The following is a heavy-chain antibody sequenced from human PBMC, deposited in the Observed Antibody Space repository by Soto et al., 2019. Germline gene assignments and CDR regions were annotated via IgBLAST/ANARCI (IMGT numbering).Heavy chain of an antibody. Sequence: KASETLSLTCAVYGGSFSGYYWNWIRQPPGKGLEWIGEIDHSGYTNYNPSLKSRVTISVDTSKNQFSLRLTSVTAADTAVYYCARVRDWFDLWGQGTLVTVSS. J-gene: IGHJ5*02. CDR2: IDHSGYT. CDR3: ARVRDWFDL. V-gene: IGHV4-34*01. D-gene: IGHD3-3*01. CDR1: GGSFSGYY.